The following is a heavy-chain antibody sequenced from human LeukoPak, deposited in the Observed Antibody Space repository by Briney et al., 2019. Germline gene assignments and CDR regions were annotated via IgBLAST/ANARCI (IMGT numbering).Heavy chain of an antibody. CDR1: GGSISSYY. J-gene: IGHJ4*02. CDR2: SSTSGSA. Sequence: PSETLSLTCTVSGGSISSYYWSWIRQPPGKGVEWIGYSSTSGSANYNPSLKSRVTISVDTSKNQFSLKLSSVTAADTAVYYCARSGFYTYDYWGQGTLVTVSS. V-gene: IGHV4-4*09. D-gene: IGHD3-22*01. CDR3: ARSGFYTYDY.